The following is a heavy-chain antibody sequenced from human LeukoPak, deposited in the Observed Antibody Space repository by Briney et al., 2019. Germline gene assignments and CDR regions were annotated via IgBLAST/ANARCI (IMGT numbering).Heavy chain of an antibody. CDR1: GFTFSSYG. CDR2: ISYDGSNK. V-gene: IGHV3-30*03. J-gene: IGHJ1*01. Sequence: GGSLRLSCAASGFTFSSYGMHWVRQAPGKGLEWVAVISYDGSNKYYADSVKGRFTISRDNSKNTLYLQMNSLRAEDTAVYYCAREGKYCSGGSCYRKYFQHWGQGTLVTVSS. CDR3: AREGKYCSGGSCYRKYFQH. D-gene: IGHD2-15*01.